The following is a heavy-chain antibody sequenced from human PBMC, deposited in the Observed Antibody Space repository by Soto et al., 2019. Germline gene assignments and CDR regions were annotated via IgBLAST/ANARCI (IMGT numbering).Heavy chain of an antibody. CDR2: ISSTSSAR. CDR1: VFTFSVHS. J-gene: IGHJ6*02. D-gene: IGHD3-9*01. V-gene: IGHV3-48*02. CDR3: ARDSDIYYGMDV. Sequence: GWSLRLSCASSVFTFSVHSMKWVRRAPGKGLEWVSYISSTSSARYYADSVRGRFTISRDNVKYSLYLQMNSLTDEDTAVYYCARDSDIYYGMDVWGQGTTVTVSS.